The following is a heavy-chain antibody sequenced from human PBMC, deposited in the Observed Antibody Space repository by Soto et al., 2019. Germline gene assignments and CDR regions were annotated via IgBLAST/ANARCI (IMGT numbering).Heavy chain of an antibody. V-gene: IGHV3-30*18. CDR1: GLMFSRAG. CDR2: IAAEDGSVK. CDR3: AKDKGRRYFDY. J-gene: IGHJ4*02. D-gene: IGHD1-26*01. Sequence: QVQLVESGGGVVPPGRSLRLSCAASGLMFSRAGMHWVRQAPGKGPEWIALIAAEDGSVKFYADSVHGRFTISRDNSKKTLFLHRESLRAEDTAVYCCAKDKGRRYFDYWDQGALVTVSS.